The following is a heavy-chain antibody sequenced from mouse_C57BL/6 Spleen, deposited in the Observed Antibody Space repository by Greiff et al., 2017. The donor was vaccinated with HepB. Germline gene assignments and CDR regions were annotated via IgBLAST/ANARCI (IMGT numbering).Heavy chain of an antibody. Sequence: VQLQQSGAELVKPGASVKISCKASGYAFSSYWMNWVKQRPGKGLEWIGQIYPGDGDTNYNGKFKGTATLTADKSSSTAYMQLSSLTSEDSAVYFCARGDYSNYLFDYWGQGTTLTVSS. J-gene: IGHJ2*01. CDR3: ARGDYSNYLFDY. D-gene: IGHD2-5*01. V-gene: IGHV1-80*01. CDR2: IYPGDGDT. CDR1: GYAFSSYW.